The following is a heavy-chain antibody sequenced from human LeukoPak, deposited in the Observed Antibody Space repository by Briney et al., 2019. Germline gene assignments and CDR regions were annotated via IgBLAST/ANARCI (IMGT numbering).Heavy chain of an antibody. D-gene: IGHD3-10*01. CDR1: GFTFSSYW. J-gene: IGHJ4*02. CDR3: ARIPGGSGSQYDY. Sequence: PGGSLRLSCAASGFTFSSYWMHWVRQAPGKGLVWVSRINSDGGSTFYADSVKGRFTTSRDNAENTVYLQMNSLRADDTAVYYCARIPGGSGSQYDYWGQGTLVIVSS. V-gene: IGHV3-74*01. CDR2: INSDGGST.